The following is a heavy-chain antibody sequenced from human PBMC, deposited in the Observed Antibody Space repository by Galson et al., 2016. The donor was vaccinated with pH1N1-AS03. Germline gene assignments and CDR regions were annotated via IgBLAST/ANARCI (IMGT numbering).Heavy chain of an antibody. V-gene: IGHV2-5*01. Sequence: PALVKPTQTLTLTCTLSGLSLNSSGVAVGWIRQPPGKALEWLAILFWNDDKNFSPSLNSRLTITKDTSKNQVVLSMTNMDPADTATYYCVHQVTLSEVLLRDFWGPGTVVTVSS. CDR2: LFWNDDK. CDR1: GLSLNSSGVA. D-gene: IGHD2/OR15-2a*01. J-gene: IGHJ4*02. CDR3: VHQVTLSEVLLRDF.